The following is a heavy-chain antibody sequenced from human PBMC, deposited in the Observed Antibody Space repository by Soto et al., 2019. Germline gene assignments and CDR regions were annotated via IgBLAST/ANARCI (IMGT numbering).Heavy chain of an antibody. D-gene: IGHD6-19*01. CDR1: GFTFSSYA. Sequence: PGGSLRLSCAASGFTFSSYAMHWVRQAPGKGLEWVAVISYDGSNKYYADSVKGRFTISRDSSKSTLYLQMNSLRAEDTAVYYCARGQDSGWSFDYWGQGTLVTVSS. V-gene: IGHV3-30-3*01. CDR2: ISYDGSNK. J-gene: IGHJ4*02. CDR3: ARGQDSGWSFDY.